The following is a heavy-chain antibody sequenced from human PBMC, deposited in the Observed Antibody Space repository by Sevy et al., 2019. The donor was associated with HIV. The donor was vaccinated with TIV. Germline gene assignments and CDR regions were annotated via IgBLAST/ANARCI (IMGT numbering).Heavy chain of an antibody. CDR3: ARDKVAAAGFHYYGMDV. CDR2: IYYSGST. CDR1: GGSISSGGYY. J-gene: IGHJ6*02. V-gene: IGHV4-31*03. Sequence: SETLSLTCTVSGGSISSGGYYWSWIRQHPGKGLEWIGYIYYSGSTYYNPSLKSRVTISVDPSKNQFSLKLSSVTAADTAVYYCARDKVAAAGFHYYGMDVWGQGTTVTVSS. D-gene: IGHD6-13*01.